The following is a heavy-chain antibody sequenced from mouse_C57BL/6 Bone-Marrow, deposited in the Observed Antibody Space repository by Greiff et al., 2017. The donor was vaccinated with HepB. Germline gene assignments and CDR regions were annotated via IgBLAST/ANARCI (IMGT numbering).Heavy chain of an antibody. D-gene: IGHD1-1*01. CDR3: ARRGGLRGYAMDY. V-gene: IGHV1-82*01. CDR2: IYPGDGDT. CDR1: GYAFSSSW. Sequence: VQLQQSGPELVKPGASVKISCKASGYAFSSSWMNWVKQRPGKGLEWIGRIYPGDGDTNYNGKFKGKATLTADKSSSSAYMQLSSLTSEDSAVYVCARRGGLRGYAMDYWGQGTSVTVSS. J-gene: IGHJ4*01.